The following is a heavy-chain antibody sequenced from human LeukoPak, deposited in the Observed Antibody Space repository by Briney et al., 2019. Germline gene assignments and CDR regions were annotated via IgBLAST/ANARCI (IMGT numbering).Heavy chain of an antibody. CDR1: GGSISSYY. V-gene: IGHV4-59*01. D-gene: IGHD3-22*01. CDR2: IYYSGST. J-gene: IGHJ4*02. Sequence: SETLSLTCTVSGGSISSYYWSWIRQPPGKGLEWIGYIYYSGSTNYNPSLKSRVTISVDTSKNQFSLKLSSVTAADTAVYYCARDRGYYDSSGFDYWGQGTLVTVSS. CDR3: ARDRGYYDSSGFDY.